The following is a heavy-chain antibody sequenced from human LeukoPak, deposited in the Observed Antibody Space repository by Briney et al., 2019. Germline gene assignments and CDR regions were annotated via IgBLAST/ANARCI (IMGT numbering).Heavy chain of an antibody. CDR1: GFTFSSCA. CDR3: ARGRLAVFGSLQA. J-gene: IGHJ5*02. V-gene: IGHV3-30*04. Sequence: GGSLRLSCAASGFTFSSCALHWVRLAPGKGLEWLAVISFDGTNKYYADSVEGRFTISRDRSNNTLYLQMNSLRTDDTALYYCARGRLAVFGSLQAWGQGTLVTVSS. D-gene: IGHD3-16*01. CDR2: ISFDGTNK.